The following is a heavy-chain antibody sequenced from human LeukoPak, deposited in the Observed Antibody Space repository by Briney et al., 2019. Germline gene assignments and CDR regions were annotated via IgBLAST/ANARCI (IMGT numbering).Heavy chain of an antibody. D-gene: IGHD2-2*01. CDR3: AKDAAVAVPAAMGYMDV. CDR1: GFTFRSYG. Sequence: GGSLRLSCAASGFTFRSYGMHWVRQAPGKGLEWVAFIRYDGSNKYYAHSVNGRFTISRDNSKDTLYLQINSLRAEGTAVYYCAKDAAVAVPAAMGYMDVWGKGTTVTVSS. J-gene: IGHJ6*03. V-gene: IGHV3-30*02. CDR2: IRYDGSNK.